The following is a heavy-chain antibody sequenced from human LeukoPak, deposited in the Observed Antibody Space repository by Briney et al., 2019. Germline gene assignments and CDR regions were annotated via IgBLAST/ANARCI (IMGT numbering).Heavy chain of an antibody. CDR3: ARESRSNGAWSYFDY. V-gene: IGHV6-1*01. Sequence: SQTLSLTCAISGDSVSSNTATWNWIRQSPSRGLEWLGRTYYRSKWFYDYAVSVKSRITMNSDTSKNQFSLKLSSVTAADTAVYFCARESRSNGAWSYFDYWGQGTLVTVSS. J-gene: IGHJ4*02. D-gene: IGHD2-8*01. CDR1: GDSVSSNTAT. CDR2: TYYRSKWFY.